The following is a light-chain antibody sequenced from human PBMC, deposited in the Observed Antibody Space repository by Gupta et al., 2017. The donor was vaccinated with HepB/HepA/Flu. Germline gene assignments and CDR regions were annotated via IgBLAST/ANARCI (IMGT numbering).Light chain of an antibody. V-gene: IGKV3-11*01. Sequence: EGTTLSCKANHGSIFYVGFNQQTPGEPPMLLFYNASITAAGVPARCSGSWEVTDFTLTISSLDPEDVVVYYCQRRGRWRTFGQGTRVEIK. CDR2: NAS. J-gene: IGKJ1*01. CDR1: HGSIFY. CDR3: QRRGRWRT.